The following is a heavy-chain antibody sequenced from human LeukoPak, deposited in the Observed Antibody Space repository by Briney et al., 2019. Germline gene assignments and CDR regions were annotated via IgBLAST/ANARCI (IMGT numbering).Heavy chain of an antibody. V-gene: IGHV3-33*01. CDR1: GFTFSSYG. D-gene: IGHD4-17*01. Sequence: GGSLRLSCAASGFTFSSYGMHWVRQAPGKGLEWVAVITYEGSNKYYVDSVKGRFTISRDNSKNTLYLQMNSLRAEDTAVYYCARARTVTTYFGNVGYWGQGTLVTVSS. CDR3: ARARTVTTYFGNVGY. J-gene: IGHJ4*02. CDR2: ITYEGSNK.